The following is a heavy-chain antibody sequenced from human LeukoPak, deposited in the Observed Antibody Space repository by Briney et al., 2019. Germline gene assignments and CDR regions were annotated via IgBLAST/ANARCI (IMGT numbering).Heavy chain of an antibody. V-gene: IGHV3-30*03. CDR1: GFTFSSYG. CDR3: AVAGTIGALDY. Sequence: RSLRLSCAASGFTFSSYGMHWVRQAPGKGLEWVAVISYDGSNKYYADSVKGRFTISRDNSKNTLYLQMNSLRAEDTAVYYCAVAGTIGALDYWGQGTLVTVSS. CDR2: ISYDGSNK. D-gene: IGHD6-19*01. J-gene: IGHJ4*02.